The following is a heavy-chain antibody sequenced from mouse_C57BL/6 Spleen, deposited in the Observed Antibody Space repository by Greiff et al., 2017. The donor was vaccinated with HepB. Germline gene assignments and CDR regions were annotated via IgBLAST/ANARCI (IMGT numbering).Heavy chain of an antibody. CDR2: TYPGDGDT. J-gene: IGHJ1*03. Sequence: QVQLQQSGPELVKPGASVKISCKASGYAFSSSWMNWVKQRPGKGLEWIGRTYPGDGDTNYNGKFKGKATLTADKSSSTAYMQLSSLTSEDSAVYFCANDPDYDWYFDVWGTGTTVTVSS. CDR3: ANDPDYDWYFDV. CDR1: GYAFSSSW. D-gene: IGHD2-4*01. V-gene: IGHV1-82*01.